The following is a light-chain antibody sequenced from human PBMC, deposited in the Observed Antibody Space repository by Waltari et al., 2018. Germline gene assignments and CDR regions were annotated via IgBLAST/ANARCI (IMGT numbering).Light chain of an antibody. CDR1: SSNIGSNY. V-gene: IGLV1-47*01. Sequence: QSVLTQPPSVSGTPGQRVTISCSGGSSNIGSNYVHWYQQFPGTAPQGRLSRGNQRASGVHDRFSGSKSGTSASLAISGLRSEDEGDYYCAAWDDRLSGWVFGGGTKLTVL. CDR2: RGN. CDR3: AAWDDRLSGWV. J-gene: IGLJ3*02.